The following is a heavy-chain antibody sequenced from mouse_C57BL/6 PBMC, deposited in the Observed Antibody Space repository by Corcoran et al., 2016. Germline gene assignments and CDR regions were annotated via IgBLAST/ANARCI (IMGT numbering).Heavy chain of an antibody. J-gene: IGHJ1*03. CDR2: INPNNGGT. CDR1: GYTFTDYY. CDR3: ARSLHYYGSSYWYFDV. D-gene: IGHD1-1*01. Sequence: EVQLQQSGPELVKPGASVKISCKASGYTFTDYYMNWVKQSHGKSLEWIGDINPNNGGTSYNQKFKGKATLTVDKSSSTAYMELRSLTSEDSAVYYCARSLHYYGSSYWYFDVWGTGTTVTVPS. V-gene: IGHV1-26*01.